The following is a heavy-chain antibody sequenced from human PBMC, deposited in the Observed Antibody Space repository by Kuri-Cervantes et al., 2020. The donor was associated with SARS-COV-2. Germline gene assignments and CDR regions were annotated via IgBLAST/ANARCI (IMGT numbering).Heavy chain of an antibody. CDR3: ARVPGPGGYGY. J-gene: IGHJ4*02. CDR1: GGSISSSSYY. CDR2: INHSGST. V-gene: IGHV4-39*07. D-gene: IGHD6-13*01. Sequence: GSLRLSCTVSGGSISSSSYYWGWIRQPPGKGLEWIGGINHSGSTNYNPSLKSRVTISVDTSKNQFSLKLSSVTAADTAVYYCARVPGPGGYGYWGQGTLVTVTS.